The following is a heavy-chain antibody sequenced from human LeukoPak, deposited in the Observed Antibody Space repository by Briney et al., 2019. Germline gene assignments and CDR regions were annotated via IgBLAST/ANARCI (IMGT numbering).Heavy chain of an antibody. CDR3: ARAHDSSAYYPYYFDY. Sequence: PGGSPRLSCAASGFTFSNYWMSWVRQAPGKGLQWVANIRQDGSEKYYVDSVKGRFTISRDNAKNSLYLQMDSLRAEDTAVYYCARAHDSSAYYPYYFDYWGQGTLVTVSS. CDR1: GFTFSNYW. D-gene: IGHD3-22*01. V-gene: IGHV3-7*01. CDR2: IRQDGSEK. J-gene: IGHJ4*02.